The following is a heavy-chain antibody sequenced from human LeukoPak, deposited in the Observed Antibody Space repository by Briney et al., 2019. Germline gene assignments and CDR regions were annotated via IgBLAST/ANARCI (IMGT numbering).Heavy chain of an antibody. J-gene: IGHJ4*02. Sequence: ASVKVSCKVSGYTLTELSMHWVRQAPGKGLEWMGGFDPEDGETIYAQKFQGRVTMTEDTSTDTAYMELSSLRSEDTAVYYCATGPKDLITIFGVVTDYWGQGTLVTVSS. D-gene: IGHD3-3*01. CDR2: FDPEDGET. CDR1: GYTLTELS. CDR3: ATGPKDLITIFGVVTDY. V-gene: IGHV1-24*01.